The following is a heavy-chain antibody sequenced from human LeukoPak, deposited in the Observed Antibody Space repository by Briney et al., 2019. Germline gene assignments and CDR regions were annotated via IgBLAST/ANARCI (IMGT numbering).Heavy chain of an antibody. V-gene: IGHV4-59*01. CDR3: ARSGGYSGYDVDY. D-gene: IGHD5-12*01. Sequence: SETLSLTCTVSGGAINTYYWHWIRLPPGKGLEWIGYISYSGSTNYNPSLKCRVTTSIDKSKNQFSLKLSSVTAADTAVYYCARSGGYSGYDVDYWGQGTLVTVSS. J-gene: IGHJ4*02. CDR2: ISYSGST. CDR1: GGAINTYY.